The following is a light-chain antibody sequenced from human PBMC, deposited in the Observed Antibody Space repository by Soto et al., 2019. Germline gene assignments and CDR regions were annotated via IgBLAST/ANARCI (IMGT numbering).Light chain of an antibody. CDR2: DAS. J-gene: IGKJ1*01. V-gene: IGKV1-5*01. CDR3: QHYYTYWHM. Sequence: DIPMTQSPSTLSASVGDRVIITCRASQSISDYLAWYQQKPGKAPKLLIYDASNLESGVPSTFSGSGSGTEFTLTISSLQPDDFATYCCQHYYTYWHMFGQGTRVEIK. CDR1: QSISDY.